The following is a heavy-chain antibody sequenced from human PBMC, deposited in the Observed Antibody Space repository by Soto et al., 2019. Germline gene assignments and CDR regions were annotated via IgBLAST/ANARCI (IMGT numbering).Heavy chain of an antibody. V-gene: IGHV3-23*01. J-gene: IGHJ4*02. CDR3: AKDRTVTTDYFDY. D-gene: IGHD4-17*01. Sequence: GGSLRLSCVASGFTFSSHAMSWVRQAPGKGLEWVSGISGSGASTYYADSVKGRFTISRDNSKNTLYLQMNSLRAEDTAVYYCAKDRTVTTDYFDYWGQGTLVTVSS. CDR1: GFTFSSHA. CDR2: ISGSGAST.